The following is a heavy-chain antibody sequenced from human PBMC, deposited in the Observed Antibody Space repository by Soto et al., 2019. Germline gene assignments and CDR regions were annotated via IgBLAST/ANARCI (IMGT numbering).Heavy chain of an antibody. CDR2: IYHRGST. J-gene: IGHJ5*02. D-gene: IGHD1-1*01. CDR1: GGSISSGGYS. V-gene: IGHV4-30-2*01. Sequence: QLQLQESGSGLVRPSQTLSLTCAVSGGSISSGGYSWNWIRQPPGKGLEWIGYIYHRGSTLYNPSLKSRVTISVDKSKNQSSLKLTSVTAADTAVYYCARNQLEGNWFDPWGQGTLVTVSS. CDR3: ARNQLEGNWFDP.